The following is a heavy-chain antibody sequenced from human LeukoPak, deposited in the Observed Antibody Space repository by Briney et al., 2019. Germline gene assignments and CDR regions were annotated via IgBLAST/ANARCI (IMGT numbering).Heavy chain of an antibody. CDR1: GNSLSDTS. D-gene: IGHD1-26*01. J-gene: IGHJ4*02. V-gene: IGHV1-24*01. CDR3: ATADKWEPLDY. CDR2: FEPDDGEP. Sequence: ASVKVSCKVSGNSLSDTSIHWVRQAPGQWLEWMGGFEPDDGEPIFAQTFQGRLSMTEDTSTDTAHMELSSLTVEDTAVYYCATADKWEPLDYWGQGTLVTVSS.